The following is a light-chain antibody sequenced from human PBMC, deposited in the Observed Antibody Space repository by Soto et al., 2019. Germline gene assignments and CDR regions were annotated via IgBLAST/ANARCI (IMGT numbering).Light chain of an antibody. V-gene: IGLV1-47*01. J-gene: IGLJ2*01. Sequence: QSVLTQPPSASGTPGQRVTMSCSGSSSNSGSNYVYWYQQLPGTAPKLLIYRNNQRPSGVPDRFSGSKSGTSASLAISGLRSEDEADYYCNSYAGDSNLVFGGGTKLTVL. CDR1: SSNSGSNY. CDR3: NSYAGDSNLV. CDR2: RNN.